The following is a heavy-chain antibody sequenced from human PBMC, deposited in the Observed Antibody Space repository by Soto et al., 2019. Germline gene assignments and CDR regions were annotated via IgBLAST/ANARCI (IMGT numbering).Heavy chain of an antibody. CDR3: ARHFSVDYFNY. CDR1: GGSISSGDYY. J-gene: IGHJ4*02. V-gene: IGHV4-30-4*01. Sequence: SETLSLTCTVSGGSISSGDYYWSWIRQPPGKGLEWIGYIYYSGSAYYNPSLKSRVTISVDRSKNQFSLKLSSVTAADTAVYYCARHFSVDYFNYWGQGALVTVSS. CDR2: IYYSGSA.